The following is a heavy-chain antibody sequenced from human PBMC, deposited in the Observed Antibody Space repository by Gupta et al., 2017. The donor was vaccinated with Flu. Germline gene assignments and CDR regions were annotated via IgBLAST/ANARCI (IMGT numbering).Heavy chain of an antibody. V-gene: IGHV4-61*02. Sequence: QVQLQESGPGLVKPSQTLSLTCTVSGGSISSGSYYWRWIRQPAGKGLEWIGRIYTSGSTNYNPSLKSRVTISVDTSKNQFSLKLSSVTAADTAVYYCARYSGSYSGYFQHWGQGTLVTVSS. CDR3: ARYSGSYSGYFQH. CDR1: GGSISSGSYY. D-gene: IGHD1-26*01. CDR2: IYTSGST. J-gene: IGHJ1*01.